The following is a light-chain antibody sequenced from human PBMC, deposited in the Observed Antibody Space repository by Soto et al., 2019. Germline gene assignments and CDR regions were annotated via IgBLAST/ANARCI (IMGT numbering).Light chain of an antibody. CDR1: SSDVGAYDL. V-gene: IGLV2-14*01. CDR2: EVS. J-gene: IGLJ3*02. Sequence: QSALTQAASASGSPGQSITISCTGTSSDVGAYDLVSWYQQRPGKAPKVVIFEVSNRPSGVSNRFSGSKSGNTASLTISGLQIEDEGDYYCASHTTSRTWVFGGGTKLTVL. CDR3: ASHTTSRTWV.